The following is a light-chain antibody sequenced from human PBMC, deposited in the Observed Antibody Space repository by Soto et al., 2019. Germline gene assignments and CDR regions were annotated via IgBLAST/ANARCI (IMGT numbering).Light chain of an antibody. CDR1: QDIRNY. Sequence: DIQMTQSPPSLSASVGDRVTITCWANQDIRNYLGWYQQNPGKAPKRLIYAASSLQSGVPSRFSGSGSGTEFTLTISSLQPEDFATYFCLQYNDYPYTFGQGTKLEF. J-gene: IGKJ2*01. V-gene: IGKV1-17*01. CDR3: LQYNDYPYT. CDR2: AAS.